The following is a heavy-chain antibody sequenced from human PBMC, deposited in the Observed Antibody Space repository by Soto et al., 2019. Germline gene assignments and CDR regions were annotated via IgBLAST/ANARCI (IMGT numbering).Heavy chain of an antibody. V-gene: IGHV3-7*01. Sequence: PGGSLRLPCVASGYTFNTYWMSWVLQTPGKGLEWVANIKEDGSDKYYVDSVKGPFTISRDNVKNLLYLQMNCLGAGDTAMSYCARFTRGSSGDYWGQGSLVT. J-gene: IGHJ4*02. CDR3: ARFTRGSSGDY. CDR2: IKEDGSDK. CDR1: GYTFNTYW. D-gene: IGHD6-25*01.